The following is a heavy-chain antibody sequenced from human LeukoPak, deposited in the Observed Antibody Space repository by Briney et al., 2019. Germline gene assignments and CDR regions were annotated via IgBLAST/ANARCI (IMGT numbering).Heavy chain of an antibody. Sequence: PSETLSLTCAVYGGSFSGYYWSWIRQPPGKGLEWIGEINHSGNTNYSPSLKSRATISVDTSKNQFSLKLNSVTAADTAVYFCAREDCSGGDCYTFDIWGRGTMATVS. CDR3: AREDCSGGDCYTFDI. D-gene: IGHD2-15*01. J-gene: IGHJ3*02. V-gene: IGHV4-34*01. CDR1: GGSFSGYY. CDR2: INHSGNT.